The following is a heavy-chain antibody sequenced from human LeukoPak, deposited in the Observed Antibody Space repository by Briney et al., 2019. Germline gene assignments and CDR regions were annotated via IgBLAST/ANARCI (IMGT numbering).Heavy chain of an antibody. CDR1: GGSISSYY. Sequence: KPSETLSLTCTVSGGSISSYYWNWIRQPPGEGLEWIGYFHYSGSTNYNPSLKSRVTISVDTSKNQFSLKLSSVTAADTAVYYCARHPYGDYGIDYWGQGTLVTVSS. J-gene: IGHJ4*02. D-gene: IGHD4-17*01. CDR2: FHYSGST. CDR3: ARHPYGDYGIDY. V-gene: IGHV4-59*08.